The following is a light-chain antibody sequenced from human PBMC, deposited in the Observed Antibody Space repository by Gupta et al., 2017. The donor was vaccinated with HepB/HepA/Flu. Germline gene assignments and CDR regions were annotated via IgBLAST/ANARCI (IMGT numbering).Light chain of an antibody. CDR1: SLRSYY. V-gene: IGLV3-19*01. CDR3: NARDSSGTHL. Sequence: SVRTRAPAGPMGLGQTVRITCQGDSLRSYYASWYQQKPGQAPVLVIYGKNNRPSGIPDRFSCSSSGNTASLTIAEAQAEDEADYYGNARDSSGTHLFGGGTKLTVL. CDR2: GKN. J-gene: IGLJ2*01.